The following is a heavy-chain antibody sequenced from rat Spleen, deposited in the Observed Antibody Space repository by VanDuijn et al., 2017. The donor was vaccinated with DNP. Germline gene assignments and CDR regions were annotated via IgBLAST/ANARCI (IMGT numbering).Heavy chain of an antibody. CDR2: ISYDGSST. J-gene: IGHJ4*01. CDR1: GFTFSDYY. D-gene: IGHD1-12*01. V-gene: IGHV5-7*01. Sequence: EVLLVESDGGLVQPGRSLKLSCAVSGFTFSDYYMAWVRQAPKKGLEWVATISYDGSSTYYRDSVKGRFSLSRDNAKSTLYLQVNSLRSEDTATYYCTRHRTIMPYYYAMDAWGQGASVTVSS. CDR3: TRHRTIMPYYYAMDA.